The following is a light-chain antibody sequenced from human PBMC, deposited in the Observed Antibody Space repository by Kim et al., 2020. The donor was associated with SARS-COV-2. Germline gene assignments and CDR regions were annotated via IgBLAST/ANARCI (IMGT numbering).Light chain of an antibody. CDR1: SSNIGGNI. CDR2: SNN. CDR3: ATWDDSPNGYV. Sequence: GQRVTIACSGSSSNIGGNIVNWYQQVPGTAPKLLIYSNNERPSGVPDRFSGSKSGTSASLAISGLQSEDEADYYCATWDDSPNGYVFGTGTKVTVL. V-gene: IGLV1-44*01. J-gene: IGLJ1*01.